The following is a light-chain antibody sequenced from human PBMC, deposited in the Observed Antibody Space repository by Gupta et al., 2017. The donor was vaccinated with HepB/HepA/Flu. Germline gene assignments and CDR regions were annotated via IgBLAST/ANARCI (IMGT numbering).Light chain of an antibody. CDR3: QQADIMTQLT. CDR2: AAS. CDR1: QNIKNS. V-gene: IGKV1-39*01. Sequence: DIQLTQSPSSLSASVGDRVTITCRASQNIKNSLNWYQKKPGVAPKLLIYAASTLQRGVPSRFSGGGYETDFTLTISNRQPEDFAPYYCQQADIMTQLTFGGGTKVEIK. J-gene: IGKJ4*01.